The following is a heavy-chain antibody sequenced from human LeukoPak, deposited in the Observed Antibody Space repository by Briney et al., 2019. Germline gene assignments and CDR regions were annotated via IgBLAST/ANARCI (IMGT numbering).Heavy chain of an antibody. CDR3: ARALYWAFDF. V-gene: IGHV4-59*01. CDR2: IYYSGST. CDR1: GGSISSYY. D-gene: IGHD2-8*02. Sequence: SETLSLTCTVSGGSISSYYWSWIRQPPGKGLEWIGYIYYSGSTNYNPSLKSRVTISVDTSKNQFSLKLSSVTAADTAVYYCARALYWAFDFWGQGTMVTVSS. J-gene: IGHJ3*01.